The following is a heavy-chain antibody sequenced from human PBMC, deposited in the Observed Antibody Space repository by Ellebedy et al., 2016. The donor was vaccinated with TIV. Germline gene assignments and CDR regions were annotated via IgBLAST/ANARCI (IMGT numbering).Heavy chain of an antibody. CDR2: IYSNGTT. Sequence: SETLSLTCSVSGASISSYYWSWIRQPPGKGLEWTGHIYSNGTTNYNPSLKSRVTISLDTSKNQFSLKRSSVPAADTAMYYCARETKVTTGGRFDPWGQGTLVTVSS. V-gene: IGHV4-59*01. CDR1: GASISSYY. J-gene: IGHJ5*02. D-gene: IGHD4-11*01. CDR3: ARETKVTTGGRFDP.